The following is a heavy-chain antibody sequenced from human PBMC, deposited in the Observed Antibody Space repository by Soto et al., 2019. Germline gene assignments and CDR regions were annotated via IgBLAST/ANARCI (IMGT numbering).Heavy chain of an antibody. CDR2: IYYSGST. D-gene: IGHD2-21*02. Sequence: SETLSLTCTVSGGSISSYYWSWIRQPPGKGLEWVGYIYYSGSTNYNPSLKSRVTISVDTSKNQFSLKLSSVTAADTAVYYCARSVVVTAINWFDPWGQGTLVTVSS. J-gene: IGHJ5*02. CDR1: GGSISSYY. V-gene: IGHV4-59*01. CDR3: ARSVVVTAINWFDP.